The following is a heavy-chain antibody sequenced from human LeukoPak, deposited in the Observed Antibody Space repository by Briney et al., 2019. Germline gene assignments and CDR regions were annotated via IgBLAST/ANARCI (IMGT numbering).Heavy chain of an antibody. Sequence: PSETLSLTCTVSGASISSGNYYWTWIRQPAGKGLEWIGRIYGSGITNYNPSLKSRLSISVDTSKIQFSLRLSSVTVADTAVYYCARTPLRGVTFFTSYPNWFDTWGQGTLVTVSS. CDR1: GASISSGNYY. D-gene: IGHD3-10*01. V-gene: IGHV4-61*02. CDR3: ARTPLRGVTFFTSYPNWFDT. CDR2: IYGSGIT. J-gene: IGHJ5*02.